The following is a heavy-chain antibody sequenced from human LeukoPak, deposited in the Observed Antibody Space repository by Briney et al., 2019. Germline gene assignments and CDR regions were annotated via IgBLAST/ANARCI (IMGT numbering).Heavy chain of an antibody. CDR2: ISTSSSYI. J-gene: IGHJ6*03. V-gene: IGHV3-21*01. CDR3: ARDGSTPWGYHMDV. Sequence: GGSLRLSCAASGFTFYDYGMSWVRQAPGKGLEWVSFISTSSSYIYYADSLKGRFTISRDNAKKSLYLQMNSLRAEDTAVYYCARDGSTPWGYHMDVWGKGTTVTISS. CDR1: GFTFYDYG. D-gene: IGHD3-16*01.